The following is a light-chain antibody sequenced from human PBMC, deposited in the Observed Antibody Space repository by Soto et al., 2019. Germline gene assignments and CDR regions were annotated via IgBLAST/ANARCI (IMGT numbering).Light chain of an antibody. Sequence: DIQMTQSPSSVSASVGDRVTITCRANQTLNNYFTWFQQKPGKAPKVLIYAASTLQSGVPSRFSGSGSGAEFTLTISSLQPEDFATYYCQQSFSPLLTFGGGTKVEIK. V-gene: IGKV1-39*01. J-gene: IGKJ4*01. CDR1: QTLNNY. CDR3: QQSFSPLLT. CDR2: AAS.